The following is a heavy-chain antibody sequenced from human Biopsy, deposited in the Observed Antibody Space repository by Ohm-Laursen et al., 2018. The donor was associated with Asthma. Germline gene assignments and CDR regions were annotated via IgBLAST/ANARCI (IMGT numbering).Heavy chain of an antibody. CDR1: GGTFNTYV. D-gene: IGHD2-2*01. CDR3: ARKAGSCISRTCYSLDF. V-gene: IGHV1-69*01. CDR2: INSVFGTT. J-gene: IGHJ4*02. Sequence: SSVKVSCKPLGGTFNTYVIGWVRQAPRQGLEWMGGINSVFGTTTYPQKFQDRVTITADDSTSTVYMELSSLRSEDMAVYYCARKAGSCISRTCYSLDFWGQGTLVTVSS.